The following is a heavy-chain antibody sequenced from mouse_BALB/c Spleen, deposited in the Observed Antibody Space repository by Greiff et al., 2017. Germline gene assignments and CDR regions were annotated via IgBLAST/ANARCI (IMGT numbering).Heavy chain of an antibody. V-gene: IGHV1-63*02. J-gene: IGHJ2*01. CDR2: IYPGGGYT. CDR3: AKDTSDY. Sequence: QVQLKESGAELVRPGTSVKISCKASGYTFTNYWLGWVKQRPGHGLEWIGYIYPGGGYTNYNEKFKGKATFTADTSSNTAYMQLSSLTSEDSAVYYCAKDTSDYWGQGTTLTVSS. CDR1: GYTFTNYW. D-gene: IGHD3-2*01.